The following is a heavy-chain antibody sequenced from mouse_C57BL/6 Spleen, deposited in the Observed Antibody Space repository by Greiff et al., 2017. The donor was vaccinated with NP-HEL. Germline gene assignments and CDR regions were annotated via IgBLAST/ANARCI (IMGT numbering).Heavy chain of an antibody. CDR2: IYPGDGDT. J-gene: IGHJ2*01. CDR3: ARSDYYGSSYGYYFDY. Sequence: VQLQQSGAELVKPGASVKISCKASGYAFSSYWMNWVKQRPGKGLEWIGQIYPGDGDTNYNGKFKGKATLTADKSSSTAYMQLSSLTSEDSAVYFCARSDYYGSSYGYYFDYWGQGTTLTVSS. CDR1: GYAFSSYW. V-gene: IGHV1-80*01. D-gene: IGHD1-1*01.